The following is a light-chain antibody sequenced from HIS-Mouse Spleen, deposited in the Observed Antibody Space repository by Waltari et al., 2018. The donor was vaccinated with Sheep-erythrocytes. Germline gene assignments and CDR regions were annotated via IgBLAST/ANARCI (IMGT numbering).Light chain of an antibody. CDR1: SSDVGGYNY. Sequence: QSALTQPRSVSGSPGQSVTISCTGTSSDVGGYNYVSWYQQHPGKAPKLMIYEVSKRPSGVPDRFAGSKYGNTASLTVSGLQAEDEADYYCSSYAGSNNWVFGGGTKLTVL. V-gene: IGLV2-8*01. CDR3: SSYAGSNNWV. CDR2: EVS. J-gene: IGLJ3*02.